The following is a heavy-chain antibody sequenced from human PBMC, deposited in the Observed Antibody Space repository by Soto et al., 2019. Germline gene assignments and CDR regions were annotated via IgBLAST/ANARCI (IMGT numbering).Heavy chain of an antibody. Sequence: QVQLQESGPGLVKPSQTLSLTSTVPGGSISSGGYYWSWIRQHPGKGLEWIGYIYYSGSTYYNPSLKSRVTISVDTSKNQFSLKLSSVTAADTAVYYCARERGSYDSSGYYSPFDYWGQGTLVTVSS. J-gene: IGHJ4*02. CDR1: GGSISSGGYY. V-gene: IGHV4-31*03. D-gene: IGHD3-22*01. CDR3: ARERGSYDSSGYYSPFDY. CDR2: IYYSGST.